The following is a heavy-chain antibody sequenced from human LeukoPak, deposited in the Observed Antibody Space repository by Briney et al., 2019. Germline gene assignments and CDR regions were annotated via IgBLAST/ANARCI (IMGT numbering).Heavy chain of an antibody. Sequence: PSETLSLTCTVYGGSISSYYWSWIRQPPAKGLEWIGYIYYTVSTNYNPSLKSRVTISVDTSKNQFSLKRSSVTAADTAVYYCARLDTAMTYGMDVWGQGTTVTVSS. CDR2: IYYTVST. CDR1: GGSISSYY. J-gene: IGHJ6*02. V-gene: IGHV4-59*08. D-gene: IGHD5-18*01. CDR3: ARLDTAMTYGMDV.